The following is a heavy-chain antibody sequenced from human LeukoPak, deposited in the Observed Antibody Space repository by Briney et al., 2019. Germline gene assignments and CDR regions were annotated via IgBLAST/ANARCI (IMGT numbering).Heavy chain of an antibody. V-gene: IGHV3-33*08. CDR3: AREYGQWLVVGDYYYYGMDV. CDR1: GFTFSSYG. J-gene: IGHJ6*02. Sequence: GGSLRLSCAASGFTFSSYGMHWARHAPAKGLEWVAVIWYDGSNKYYADSVKGRFTIYRDNSKNTLYRQMNSLRAEDTAVYYCAREYGQWLVVGDYYYYGMDVWGQGPTVTVSS. CDR2: IWYDGSNK. D-gene: IGHD6-19*01.